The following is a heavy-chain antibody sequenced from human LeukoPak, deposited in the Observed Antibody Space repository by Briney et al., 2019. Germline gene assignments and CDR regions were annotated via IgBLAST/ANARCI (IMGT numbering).Heavy chain of an antibody. J-gene: IGHJ4*02. CDR2: INQGGTEK. D-gene: IGHD6-13*01. V-gene: IGHV3-7*01. Sequence: GESLTLSCTASGFTFTTYWMTWVRQAPGKGLEWVANINQGGTEKYYVDSVKGRFTISRDNAKNSLYLQMKSLGVEDTAVYYCARDRGVYSRTLEDWGQGTLVTVFS. CDR3: ARDRGVYSRTLED. CDR1: GFTFTTYW.